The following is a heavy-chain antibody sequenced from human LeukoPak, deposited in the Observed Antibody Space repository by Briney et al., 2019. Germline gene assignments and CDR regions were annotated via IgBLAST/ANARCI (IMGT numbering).Heavy chain of an antibody. CDR3: AKDGGEYYDILTGHYPRLYYMDA. V-gene: IGHV3-23*01. Sequence: GGSLRLSCAASGFTFSNYAMSWVRQAPGKGLEWVSGIKGRFTISRDNSKNTLYLQMNSLRAEDRAVYYCAKDGGEYYDILTGHYPRLYYMDAWGKGTTVTISS. J-gene: IGHJ6*03. D-gene: IGHD3-9*01. CDR1: GFTFSNYA.